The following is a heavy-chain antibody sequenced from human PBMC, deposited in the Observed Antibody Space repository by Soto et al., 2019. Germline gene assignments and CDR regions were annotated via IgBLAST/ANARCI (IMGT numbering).Heavy chain of an antibody. D-gene: IGHD5-12*01. CDR1: GFTFSSYA. J-gene: IGHJ6*03. CDR3: AIEGGDLVATIGNYYYYYYMDV. CDR2: ISGSGGST. V-gene: IGHV3-23*01. Sequence: GGSLRLSCAASGFTFSSYAMSWVRQAPGKGLEKVSAISGSGGSTYYADSVKGRFTISRDNSKNTLYLQKNSLRAEDSAVFYCAIEGGDLVATIGNYYYYYYMDVWGKGTTVTVSS.